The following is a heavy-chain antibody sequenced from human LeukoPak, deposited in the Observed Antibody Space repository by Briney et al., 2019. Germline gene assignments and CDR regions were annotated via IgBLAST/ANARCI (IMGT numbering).Heavy chain of an antibody. J-gene: IGHJ4*02. V-gene: IGHV3-23*01. Sequence: GGSLRLSCVASGFTFSTYWMTWVRQAPGKGLEWVSAISGSGGSTYYADSVKGRFNISRDNSNNTLYLQMNSLRAEDTAVYYCAKDIVHGLHSQYYYDSSGYYEGYWGQGTLVTVSS. CDR3: AKDIVHGLHSQYYYDSSGYYEGY. CDR1: GFTFSTYW. D-gene: IGHD3-22*01. CDR2: ISGSGGST.